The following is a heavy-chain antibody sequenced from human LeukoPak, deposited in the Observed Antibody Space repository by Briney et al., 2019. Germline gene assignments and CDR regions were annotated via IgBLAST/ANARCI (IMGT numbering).Heavy chain of an antibody. D-gene: IGHD6-19*01. CDR3: ARRSSGWYYFDY. J-gene: IGHJ4*02. V-gene: IGHV4-59*01. Sequence: SETLSLTCTVSGGSISSYYWSWIRQSPGKGLEWIGYIYYSGSTNYNPSLKSRVTISVDTSKNQFSLKLSSVTAADTAVYYRARRSSGWYYFDYWGQGTLVTVSS. CDR2: IYYSGST. CDR1: GGSISSYY.